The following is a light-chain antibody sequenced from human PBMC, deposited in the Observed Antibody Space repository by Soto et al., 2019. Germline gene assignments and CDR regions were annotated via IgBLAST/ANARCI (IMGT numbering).Light chain of an antibody. CDR2: DAS. V-gene: IGKV3-11*01. J-gene: IGKJ5*01. CDR3: QQRSNWPPIT. Sequence: EIVLTQSPAILSLSPGERATLSCRASQSVSSYLAWYQQKPGQAPRLLXYDASNRATGIPARFSGSGSGTDFTLTISSLEPEDFAVYYGQQRSNWPPITFGQGTRLEIK. CDR1: QSVSSY.